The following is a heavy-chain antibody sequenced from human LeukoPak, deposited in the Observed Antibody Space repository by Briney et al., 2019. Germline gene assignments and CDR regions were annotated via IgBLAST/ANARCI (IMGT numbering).Heavy chain of an antibody. CDR3: ATGGLGVGFDY. D-gene: IGHD3-3*01. J-gene: IGHJ4*02. CDR2: MNPNSGNT. CDR1: GYFFTSYD. V-gene: IGHV1-8*01. Sequence: ASVKVSCKASGYFFTSYDINWVRQGTGQGLEWMGWMNPNSGNTDYAQKFQGRVTMTRSTSIGTAYMELSSLRSEDTAVYYCATGGLGVGFDYWGQGTLVTVSS.